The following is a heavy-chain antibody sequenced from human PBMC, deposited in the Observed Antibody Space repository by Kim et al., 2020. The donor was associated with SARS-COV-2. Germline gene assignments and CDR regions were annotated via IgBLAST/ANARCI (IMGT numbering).Heavy chain of an antibody. D-gene: IGHD6-13*01. Sequence: GGSLRLSCAASGFTFSSYAMHWVRQAPGKGLEWVAVISYDGSNKYYADSVKGRFTISRDNSKNTLYLQMNSLRAEDTAVYYCARDQTTSSWPNYYYYGMDVWGQGTTVTVSS. CDR3: ARDQTTSSWPNYYYYGMDV. CDR2: ISYDGSNK. CDR1: GFTFSSYA. J-gene: IGHJ6*02. V-gene: IGHV3-30-3*01.